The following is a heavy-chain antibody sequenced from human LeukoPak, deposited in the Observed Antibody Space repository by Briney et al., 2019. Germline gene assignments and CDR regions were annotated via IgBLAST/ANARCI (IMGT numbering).Heavy chain of an antibody. V-gene: IGHV1-69*05. Sequence: GASVKVSCKASGGTFSSYAISWVRQAPGQGLEWMGGIIPIFGTANYAQKFQGRVTITTDESTSTAYMELSSLRSEDTAVYYCARSSSSPGVGAFDIWGQGTMVTVSS. CDR2: IIPIFGTA. CDR1: GGTFSSYA. J-gene: IGHJ3*02. D-gene: IGHD6-6*01. CDR3: ARSSSSPGVGAFDI.